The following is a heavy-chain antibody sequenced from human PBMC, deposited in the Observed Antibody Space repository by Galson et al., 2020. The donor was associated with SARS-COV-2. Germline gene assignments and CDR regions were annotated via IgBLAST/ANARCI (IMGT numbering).Heavy chain of an antibody. Sequence: ASVKVSCKASGYTFTDYYIHWVRQAPGQGLEWMGWINPKSGGTNYAQKFEGRVTMTRDTSITTAYMELSRLRADDTAVYYCARLRYYDVLTGYMVDVWGQGTMVTGSS. CDR2: INPKSGGT. CDR1: GYTFTDYY. D-gene: IGHD3-9*01. J-gene: IGHJ6*02. V-gene: IGHV1-2*02. CDR3: ARLRYYDVLTGYMVDV.